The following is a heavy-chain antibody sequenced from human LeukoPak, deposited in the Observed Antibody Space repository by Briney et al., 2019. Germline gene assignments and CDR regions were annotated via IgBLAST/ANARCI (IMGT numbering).Heavy chain of an antibody. CDR1: GFTFSSCE. CDR3: ARALGYYYDSSGPRDIYYFDY. J-gene: IGHJ4*02. Sequence: PGGSLRLSCAASGFTFSSCEMNWVRQAPGKGLEWVSYISSSGSTIYYADSVKGRFTISRDNAKNSLYLQMNSLRAEDTAVYYCARALGYYYDSSGPRDIYYFDYWGQGTLVTVSS. D-gene: IGHD3-22*01. CDR2: ISSSGSTI. V-gene: IGHV3-48*03.